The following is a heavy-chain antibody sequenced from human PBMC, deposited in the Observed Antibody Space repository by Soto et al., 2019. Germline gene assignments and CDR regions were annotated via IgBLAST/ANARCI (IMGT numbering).Heavy chain of an antibody. V-gene: IGHV3-30*18. CDR3: AKDAAAAGTFDY. Sequence: QVQLVESGGGVVQPGRSLRLSCVASGFTFSSYAMQWVRQAPGKGLEWVAVVSKDGDTKYYADSVKGRFTISRDNSKNTLYLQMNSLRAEDTAVYSCAKDAAAAGTFDYWGQGTLVTVSS. CDR2: VSKDGDTK. D-gene: IGHD6-13*01. CDR1: GFTFSSYA. J-gene: IGHJ4*02.